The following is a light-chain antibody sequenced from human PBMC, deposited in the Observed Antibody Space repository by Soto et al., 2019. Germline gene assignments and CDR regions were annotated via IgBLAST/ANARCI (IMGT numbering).Light chain of an antibody. J-gene: IGKJ5*01. V-gene: IGKV1-5*03. CDR3: QQYSTSSIS. CDR1: ESISDW. CDR2: KAS. Sequence: QSPSTLSASVGDRVTFTCRASESISDWLVWYHQKPGKAPKLLIYKASRLESGVPSRFSGSASGTEFTLTITSLQPDDFGTYYCQQYSTSSISFGPGTRLEIK.